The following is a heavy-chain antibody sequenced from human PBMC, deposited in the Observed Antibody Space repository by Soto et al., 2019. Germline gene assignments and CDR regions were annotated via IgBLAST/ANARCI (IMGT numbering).Heavy chain of an antibody. CDR3: ARRYGPGFDY. CDR2: MYNTGST. D-gene: IGHD4-17*01. J-gene: IGHJ4*02. Sequence: SETLSLTCTVSGGSISGYYWSWIRQPPGKGLEWIGYMYNTGSTVYNPSFKSRVTISVDTSKNQFSLKLSSVTAADTAVYYCARRYGPGFDYWGQGTLVTVSS. V-gene: IGHV4-59*08. CDR1: GGSISGYY.